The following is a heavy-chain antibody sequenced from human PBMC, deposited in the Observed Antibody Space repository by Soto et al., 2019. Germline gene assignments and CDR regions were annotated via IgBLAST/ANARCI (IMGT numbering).Heavy chain of an antibody. CDR2: INHSGST. D-gene: IGHD5-18*01. Sequence: SETLSLTCAVYGGSFSGYDWSWIRQPPGKGLEWIGEINHSGSTNYNPSLKSRVTISVDTSKNQFSLKLSSVTAADTAVYYCARGGDTAMDFDYWGQGTLVNVSS. J-gene: IGHJ4*02. CDR3: ARGGDTAMDFDY. V-gene: IGHV4-34*01. CDR1: GGSFSGYD.